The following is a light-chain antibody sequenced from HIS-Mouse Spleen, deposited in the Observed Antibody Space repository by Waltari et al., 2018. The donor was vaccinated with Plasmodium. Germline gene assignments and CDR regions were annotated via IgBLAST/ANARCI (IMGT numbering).Light chain of an antibody. CDR3: QQYGSSPIT. V-gene: IGKV3-20*01. CDR1: QSVSSIY. CDR2: GAS. Sequence: EIVLTQSPGTLSLSPGERATLSCRASQSVSSIYLAWYQQKPGEAPRLLILGASRRATGIPDRFSGSESGTDFTLTISRLEPEDFAVYYCQQYGSSPITFGQGTRLEIK. J-gene: IGKJ5*01.